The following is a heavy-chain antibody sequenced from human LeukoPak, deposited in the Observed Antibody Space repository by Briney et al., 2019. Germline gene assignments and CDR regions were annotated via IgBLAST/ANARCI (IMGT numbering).Heavy chain of an antibody. V-gene: IGHV3-7*04. J-gene: IGHJ5*02. CDR3: ARGGSYFSS. D-gene: IGHD1-26*01. Sequence: GGSLRLSCAATGFTFSGHWMSWVRQAPGKGLEWVANIKEDGSEKYYVDSVKGRFTISRDNAKNSLYLQMNILRAEDTAVYYCARGGSYFSSWGQGSLVTVSS. CDR1: GFTFSGHW. CDR2: IKEDGSEK.